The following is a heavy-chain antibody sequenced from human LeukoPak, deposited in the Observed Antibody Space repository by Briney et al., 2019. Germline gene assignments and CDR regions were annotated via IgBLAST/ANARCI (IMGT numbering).Heavy chain of an antibody. CDR2: IYYSRST. J-gene: IGHJ5*02. D-gene: IGHD6-19*01. Sequence: SETLSLTCTVSGGSISSSSYYWGWIRQPPGKGLEWIGSIYYSRSTYYNPSLKSRVTISVDTSKNQFSLKLSSVTAADTAVYYCARDRPDEIAVAVHNWFDPWAREPWSPSPQ. CDR3: ARDRPDEIAVAVHNWFDP. CDR1: GGSISSSSYY. V-gene: IGHV4-39*07.